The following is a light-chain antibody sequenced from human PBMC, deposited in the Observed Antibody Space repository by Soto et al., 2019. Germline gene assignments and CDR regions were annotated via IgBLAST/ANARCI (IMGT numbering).Light chain of an antibody. V-gene: IGKV3-15*01. CDR2: GAS. Sequence: EIVMTQSPATLSVSPGERATLSCRASQSVSSNLAWYQQKPGQAPRLLIYGASTRATGIPARFSGSGSGTEFTLTISSLQSEDFAVYYCQQYNNWPFPSWTFGQGTKVENK. CDR3: QQYNNWPFPSWT. J-gene: IGKJ1*01. CDR1: QSVSSN.